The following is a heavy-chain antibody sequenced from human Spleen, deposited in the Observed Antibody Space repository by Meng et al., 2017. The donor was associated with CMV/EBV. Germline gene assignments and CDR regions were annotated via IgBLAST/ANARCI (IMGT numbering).Heavy chain of an antibody. V-gene: IGHV4-34*01. CDR3: ARARSYGSGSYYNY. CDR2: INHSGST. J-gene: IGHJ4*02. CDR1: GGSFSGYY. D-gene: IGHD3-10*01. Sequence: VQLQQWGAGLLKPSETLSLTCAVYGGSFSGYYWSWIRQPPGKGLEWIGEINHSGSTNYNPSLKSRVTISVDTSKNQFSLKLSSVTAADTAVYYCARARSYGSGSYYNYWGQGTLVTVSS.